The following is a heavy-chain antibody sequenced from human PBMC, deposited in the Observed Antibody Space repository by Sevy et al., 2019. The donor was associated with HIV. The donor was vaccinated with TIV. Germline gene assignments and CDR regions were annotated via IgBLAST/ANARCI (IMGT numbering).Heavy chain of an antibody. D-gene: IGHD3-10*01. V-gene: IGHV3-23*01. J-gene: IGHJ5*02. Sequence: GGSLRLSCAASGFTFGNYPMTWVLQAPRKELEWVSGISGGGDSTYYADSVKGRFTISRDNSKNTLYLQMNSLRAEDTAVYYSAKGVPGPFDPWGQGTLVTVSS. CDR2: ISGGGDST. CDR3: AKGVPGPFDP. CDR1: GFTFGNYP.